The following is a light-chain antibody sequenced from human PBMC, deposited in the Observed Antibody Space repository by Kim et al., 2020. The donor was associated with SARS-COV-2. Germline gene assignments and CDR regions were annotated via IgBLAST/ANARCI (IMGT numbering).Light chain of an antibody. CDR3: LQYDDLPLT. CDR1: QDISDY. CDR2: DAS. J-gene: IGKJ4*01. Sequence: ASAGDRVTITCQASQDISDYLKWYQQKPGKAPQLLIYDASKLQTGVPERFSGGGSGTHFTFTISSLLPGDIGTYYCLQYDDLPLTFGGGTKVDIK. V-gene: IGKV1-33*01.